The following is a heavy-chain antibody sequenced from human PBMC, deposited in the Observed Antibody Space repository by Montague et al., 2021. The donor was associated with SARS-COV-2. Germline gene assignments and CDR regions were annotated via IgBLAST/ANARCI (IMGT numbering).Heavy chain of an antibody. V-gene: IGHV4-34*01. CDR1: GGSFSGYY. D-gene: IGHD2-15*01. Sequence: SQTLSLTCAVYGGSFSGYYWNWIRQPPGKGLEWIGEINHSGSTNYNPSLKSRVTISVDTSKNQFSLKLSSVTAADTAVYYCVVVPLGPRGRGFDYWGQGTPVTGSS. J-gene: IGHJ4*02. CDR2: INHSGST. CDR3: VVVPLGPRGRGFDY.